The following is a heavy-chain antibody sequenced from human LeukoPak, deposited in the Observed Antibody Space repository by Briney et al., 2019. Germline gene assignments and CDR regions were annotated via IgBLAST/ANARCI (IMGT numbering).Heavy chain of an antibody. J-gene: IGHJ5*02. Sequence: SVKVSCKSSAGTFSIYAISWVRQAPGQGLEWMGRIIPILGIANYAQKFQGRVTITADKSTSTAYMELSSLRSEDTAVYYCARGPTLTSGYVLYNWFDPWGQGTLVTVSS. CDR3: ARGPTLTSGYVLYNWFDP. CDR1: AGTFSIYA. D-gene: IGHD5-12*01. V-gene: IGHV1-69*04. CDR2: IIPILGIA.